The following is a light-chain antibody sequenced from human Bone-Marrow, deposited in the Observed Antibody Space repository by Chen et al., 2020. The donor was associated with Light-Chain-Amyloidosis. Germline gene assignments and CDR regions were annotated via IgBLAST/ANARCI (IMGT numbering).Light chain of an antibody. Sequence: EIVLTQSPGTLSLSPGEGANLSCRSSQTISSNYLTWYQQKFGQAPRLLIYGSSSRATGIPDRFTGSGSGTYFTLTINRLEPEDFAMYYCQQYGTSPLAFGAGTKVEIK. CDR3: QQYGTSPLA. CDR2: GSS. CDR1: QTISSNY. J-gene: IGKJ4*01. V-gene: IGKV3-20*01.